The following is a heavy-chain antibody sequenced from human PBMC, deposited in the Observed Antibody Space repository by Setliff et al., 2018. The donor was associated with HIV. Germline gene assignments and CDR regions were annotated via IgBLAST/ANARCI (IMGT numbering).Heavy chain of an antibody. D-gene: IGHD3-3*01. V-gene: IGHV4-34*01. CDR1: GGSFSDYF. J-gene: IGHJ6*02. Sequence: KTSETLSLTCAVYGGSFSDYFWTWIRQPPGKGLGWIGKIRPSGGTNYNPSLKSRVTISLDTSKNQFSLKLTSVTAADTAVYYCARDNPHFGVASSYYYGMDVWGQGTTVTVSS. CDR2: IRPSGGT. CDR3: ARDNPHFGVASSYYYGMDV.